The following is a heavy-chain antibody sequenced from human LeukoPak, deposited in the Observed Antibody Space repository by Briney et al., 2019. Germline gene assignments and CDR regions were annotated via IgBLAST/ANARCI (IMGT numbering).Heavy chain of an antibody. CDR3: ARLYYDSSGYTYYYYYYYMDV. CDR2: IYYSGST. V-gene: IGHV4-59*01. J-gene: IGHJ6*03. CDR1: GGSISSYY. D-gene: IGHD3-22*01. Sequence: ASETLSLTCTVSGGSISSYYWSWIRQPPGKGLEWIGYIYYSGSTNYNPSLKSRVTISVDTSKNQFSLKLSSVTAADTAVYYCARLYYDSSGYTYYYYYYYMDVWGKGTTVTISS.